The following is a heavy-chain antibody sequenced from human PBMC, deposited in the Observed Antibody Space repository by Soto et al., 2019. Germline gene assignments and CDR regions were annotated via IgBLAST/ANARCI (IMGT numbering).Heavy chain of an antibody. V-gene: IGHV1-69*13. D-gene: IGHD4-4*01. CDR1: GGTFSSYA. Sequence: SVKVSCKASGGTFSSYAISWVRQAPGQGLEWMGGIIPIFGTANYAQKFQGRVTITADESTSTAYMELSSLRSEDTAVYYCARALSVTVTTAGYYYYGMDVWGQGTTVTVS. J-gene: IGHJ6*02. CDR3: ARALSVTVTTAGYYYYGMDV. CDR2: IIPIFGTA.